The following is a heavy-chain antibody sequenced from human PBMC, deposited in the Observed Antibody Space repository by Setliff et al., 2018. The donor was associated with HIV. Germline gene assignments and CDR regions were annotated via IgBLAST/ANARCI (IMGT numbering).Heavy chain of an antibody. Sequence: PSETLSLTCAVYIGSFSDYYWSWIRQSPGKGLEWIGYIFHTGTTNYSPSLKSRVTMSIDTSKNQFSLKLNSVTAADTAVYFCARESAGGTTDTYPFDYWGEGILVTVSS. CDR2: IFHTGTT. CDR1: IGSFSDYY. D-gene: IGHD4-4*01. V-gene: IGHV4-34*12. J-gene: IGHJ4*02. CDR3: ARESAGGTTDTYPFDY.